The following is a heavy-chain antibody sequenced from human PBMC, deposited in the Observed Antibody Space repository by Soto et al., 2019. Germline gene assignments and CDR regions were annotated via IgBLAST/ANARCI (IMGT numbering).Heavy chain of an antibody. CDR2: IWYDGSNK. Sequence: QVQLVESGGGVVQPGRSLRLSCAASGFTFSSYGMHWVRQAPGKGLEWVAVIWYDGSNKYYADSVKGRFTISRDNSKNTLYLQMNSLRAEDTAVYYCARDSDGGYYFDYWGQGTLVTVSS. J-gene: IGHJ4*02. CDR3: ARDSDGGYYFDY. CDR1: GFTFSSYG. D-gene: IGHD1-26*01. V-gene: IGHV3-33*01.